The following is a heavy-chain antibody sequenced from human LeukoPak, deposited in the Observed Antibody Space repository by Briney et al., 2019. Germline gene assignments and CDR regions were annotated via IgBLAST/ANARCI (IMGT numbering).Heavy chain of an antibody. Sequence: ATVKISCKVSGYTFTDYYMHWVQQAPGKGLEWMGLVGPEDGETIYAEKFQGRVTITADTSTDTAYIELSSLRSEDTAVYYCATNPERGVVTNDYWGQGTLVTVSS. D-gene: IGHD3-3*01. CDR1: GYTFTDYY. CDR3: ATNPERGVVTNDY. V-gene: IGHV1-69-2*01. CDR2: VGPEDGET. J-gene: IGHJ4*02.